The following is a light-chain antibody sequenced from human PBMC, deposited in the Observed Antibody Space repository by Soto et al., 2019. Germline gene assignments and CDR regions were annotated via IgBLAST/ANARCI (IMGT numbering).Light chain of an antibody. J-gene: IGKJ1*01. CDR3: QQSGFLLSS. V-gene: IGKV3-11*01. CDR1: QSVGSD. Sequence: EIALTLTQATLSLSPGERATLSCRASQSVGSDLAWYQQKPGQAPRLLIYDASNRATGTPARFSGSGSGTDFTLTISFLQAEDLVGYCCQQSGFLLSSFGEGTSLDIK. CDR2: DAS.